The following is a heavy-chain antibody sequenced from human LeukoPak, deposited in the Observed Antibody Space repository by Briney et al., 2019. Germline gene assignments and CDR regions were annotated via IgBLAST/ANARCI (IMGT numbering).Heavy chain of an antibody. V-gene: IGHV1-46*01. CDR1: GYTFTSYY. Sequence: ASVKVSCKASGYTFTSYYMHWVRQAPGQGLEWMGIINPSGGSASYAQKFQGRVTMTRDTSTSTVYMELSSLRSEDTAVYYCARDNYCSSTSCYRPSISPIDYWGQGTLVTVSS. CDR3: ARDNYCSSTSCYRPSISPIDY. J-gene: IGHJ4*02. D-gene: IGHD2-2*01. CDR2: INPSGGSA.